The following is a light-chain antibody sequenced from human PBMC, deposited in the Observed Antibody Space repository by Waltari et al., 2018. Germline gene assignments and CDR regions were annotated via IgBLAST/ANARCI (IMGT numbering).Light chain of an antibody. V-gene: IGKV1-5*03. J-gene: IGKJ2*01. CDR3: QQCHSYS. Sequence: DIQMTQSPSTLSASVADRVTIPCRASQSVRTWLAWYQQKPGKAPKLLIYKASSLESGVPSRFSGSGSGTEFTLTISSLQPDDFATYYCQQCHSYSFGQGTKVEI. CDR2: KAS. CDR1: QSVRTW.